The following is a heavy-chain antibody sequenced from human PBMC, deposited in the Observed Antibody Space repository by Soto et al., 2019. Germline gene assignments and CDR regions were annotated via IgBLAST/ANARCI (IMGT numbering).Heavy chain of an antibody. CDR2: ISGSGGRS. V-gene: IGHV3-23*01. D-gene: IGHD3-16*01. CDR3: AKAYFVWSSEQPYYFDS. Sequence: PGWSMALPSASSGVTFGNYCMTWVRQGPGKGLEWVSGISGSGGRSYYADSVKGRFTISRDNSKSTLYLQMNSLRAEDTAVYYCAKAYFVWSSEQPYYFDSWGQGTLVTVSS. CDR1: GVTFGNYC. J-gene: IGHJ4*02.